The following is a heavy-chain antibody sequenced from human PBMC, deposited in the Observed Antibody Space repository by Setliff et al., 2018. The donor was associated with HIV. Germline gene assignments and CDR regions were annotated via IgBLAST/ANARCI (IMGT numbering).Heavy chain of an antibody. D-gene: IGHD6-19*01. J-gene: IGHJ4*02. V-gene: IGHV4-30-4*08. CDR1: GGSISSGDYF. Sequence: SETLSLTCTVSGGSISSGDYFLSWIRQAPGKGLEWIGCIYYSGSAYYNPSLQRRVTISVDTSKNQVSLKLNSMTAADTAVYYCASHSGGWNYYLDYWGQGTLVTVSS. CDR3: ASHSGGWNYYLDY. CDR2: IYYSGSA.